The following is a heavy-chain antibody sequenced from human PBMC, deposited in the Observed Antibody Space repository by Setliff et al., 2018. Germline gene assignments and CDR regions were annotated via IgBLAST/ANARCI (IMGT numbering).Heavy chain of an antibody. CDR2: IQTSGTT. CDR3: ARGDYYDSSAYSPDTFDI. CDR1: GGSISRYH. D-gene: IGHD3-22*01. V-gene: IGHV4-4*08. J-gene: IGHJ3*02. Sequence: KPSETLSLTCTVSGGSISRYHWSWIRQPPGKGLEWIGYIQTSGTTNYNPSLKSRVTISLDTSKNQFSLKLSSVTAADTAVYYCARGDYYDSSAYSPDTFDIWGQGTMVTVSS.